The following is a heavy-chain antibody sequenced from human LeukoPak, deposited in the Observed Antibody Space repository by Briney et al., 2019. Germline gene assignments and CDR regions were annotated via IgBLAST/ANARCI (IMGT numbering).Heavy chain of an antibody. CDR2: ISWNSGSI. CDR3: AKDMRRSNWGTNYYYGMDV. J-gene: IGHJ6*02. V-gene: IGHV3-9*01. CDR1: GFTFDDYA. D-gene: IGHD7-27*01. Sequence: PGGSLRLSCAASGFTFDDYAMHWVRQAPGKGLEWVSGISWNSGSIGYADSVKGRFTISRDNAKNSLYLQMNSLRAEDTALYYCAKDMRRSNWGTNYYYGMDVWGQGTTVTVSS.